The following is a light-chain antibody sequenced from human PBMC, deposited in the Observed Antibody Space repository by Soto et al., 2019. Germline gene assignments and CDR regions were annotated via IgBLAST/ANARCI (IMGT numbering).Light chain of an antibody. J-gene: IGLJ2*01. CDR3: QTWGTGNVV. CDR2: LNSDGSH. Sequence: HLVLTQSPSASASLGASVKLTCTLSSGHSSYAIAWHQQQPEKGPRYLMKLNSDGSHSKGDGIPDRFSGSSSGAERYLTISSLQSEDEADYYCQTWGTGNVVFGGGAKLTVL. CDR1: SGHSSYA. V-gene: IGLV4-69*01.